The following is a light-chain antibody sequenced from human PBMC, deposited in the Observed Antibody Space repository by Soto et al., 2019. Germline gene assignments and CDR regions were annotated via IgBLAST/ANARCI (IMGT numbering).Light chain of an antibody. CDR1: SSNIGAGYD. CDR2: GNS. CDR3: QSYDSSLSVV. V-gene: IGLV1-40*01. J-gene: IGLJ2*01. Sequence: QSALTQPPLVSGAPGQRVTISCTGSSSNIGAGYDVHWYQQLPGTAPKLLIYGNSNRPSGVPDRFSGSKSGTSASLAITGLQAEDEADYYCQSYDSSLSVVFGGGTKLTVL.